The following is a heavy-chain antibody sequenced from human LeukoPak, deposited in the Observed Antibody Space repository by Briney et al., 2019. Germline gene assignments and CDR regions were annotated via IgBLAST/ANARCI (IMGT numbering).Heavy chain of an antibody. D-gene: IGHD2-2*02. Sequence: SETLSLTCTVSGGSISSGGYYWSWIRQHPGKGLEWIGYIYYSGSTYYNPSLKSRVTISVDTSKNQFSLKLSSVTAADTAVYYCASSRYCSSTSCYTAKWQQLSKQTPYYYYGMDVWGQGTTVTVSS. V-gene: IGHV4-31*03. CDR2: IYYSGST. CDR1: GGSISSGGYY. J-gene: IGHJ6*02. CDR3: ASSRYCSSTSCYTAKWQQLSKQTPYYYYGMDV.